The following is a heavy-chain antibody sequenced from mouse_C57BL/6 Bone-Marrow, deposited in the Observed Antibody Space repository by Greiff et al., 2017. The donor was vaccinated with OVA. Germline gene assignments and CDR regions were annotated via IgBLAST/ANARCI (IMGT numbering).Heavy chain of an antibody. D-gene: IGHD2-5*01. J-gene: IGHJ4*01. V-gene: IGHV5-4*01. CDR2: ISDGGSYT. CDR1: GFTFSSYA. CDR3: AREDYYSNYVGRRGYAMDY. Sequence: EVQVAESGGGLVKPGGSLKLSCAASGFTFSSYAMSWVRQTPEKRLEWVATISDGGSYTYYPDNVKGRFTISRDNAKNNLYLQMSHLKAEDTAMYYCAREDYYSNYVGRRGYAMDYWGQGTSVTVSS.